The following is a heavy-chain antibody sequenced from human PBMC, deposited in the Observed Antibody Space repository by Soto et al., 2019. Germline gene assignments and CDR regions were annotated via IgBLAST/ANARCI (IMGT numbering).Heavy chain of an antibody. J-gene: IGHJ5*02. CDR2: IYYSGST. CDR1: GGSISSYY. D-gene: IGHD2-2*02. V-gene: IGHV4-59*01. CDR3: ARSDPVPAAIQSWFDP. Sequence: PSETLSLTCTVSGGSISSYYWSWIRQPPGKGLEWIGYIYYSGSTNYNPSLESRVTISVDTSKNQFSLKLSSVTAADTAVYYCARSDPVPAAIQSWFDPWGQGTLVTVSS.